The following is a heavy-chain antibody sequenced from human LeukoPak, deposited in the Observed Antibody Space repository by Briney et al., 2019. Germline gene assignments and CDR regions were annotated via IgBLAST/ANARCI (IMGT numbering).Heavy chain of an antibody. CDR2: IYHGGGT. Sequence: SETLSLTCSVSGGSISNGSYYWNWIRQPPGKGLEWIGYIYHGGGTYYNPSLKSRVTISLDRSENQFSLKLSSVTAADTAVYYCARTTYDFWSGSHYYYYMDVWGKGTTVTVSS. D-gene: IGHD3-3*01. CDR1: GGSISNGSYY. J-gene: IGHJ6*03. V-gene: IGHV4-30-2*01. CDR3: ARTTYDFWSGSHYYYYMDV.